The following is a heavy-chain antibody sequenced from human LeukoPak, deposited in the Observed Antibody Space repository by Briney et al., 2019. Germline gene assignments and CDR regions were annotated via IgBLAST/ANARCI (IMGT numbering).Heavy chain of an antibody. CDR1: GGSFSGYY. D-gene: IGHD2-2*01. V-gene: IGHV4-34*01. Sequence: PSETLSLTCAVSGGSFSGYYWSWIRKAPGKGLEWIGEINQSGVTDYNPSLKSRVTISLDTSTTQFSLRLSSVTAADTAVYYCARGPPQDYCITTNCYFVFDSWGQGTLVTVSS. CDR2: INQSGVT. CDR3: ARGPPQDYCITTNCYFVFDS. J-gene: IGHJ4*02.